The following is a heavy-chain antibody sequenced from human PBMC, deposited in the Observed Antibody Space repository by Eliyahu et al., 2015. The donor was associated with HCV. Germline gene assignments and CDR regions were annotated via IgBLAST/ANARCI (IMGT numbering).Heavy chain of an antibody. J-gene: IGHJ4*02. CDR3: ARGSPRDYYGSGRLDY. Sequence: QVQLVESGGGLVKPGGSLRLSCAASGFTXXXYXITWVGXARLQGRGWSGFHTLVVVVVPXYYADSVKGRFTISRDNAKNSLYLQMNSLRAEDTAVYYCARGSPRDYYGSGRLDYWGQGTLVTVSS. CDR2: LVVVVVP. D-gene: IGHD3-10*01. V-gene: IGHV3-11*01. CDR1: GFTXXXYX.